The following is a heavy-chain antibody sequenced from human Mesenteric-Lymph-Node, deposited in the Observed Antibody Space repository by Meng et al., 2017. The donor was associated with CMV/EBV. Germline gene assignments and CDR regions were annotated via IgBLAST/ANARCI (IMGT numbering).Heavy chain of an antibody. D-gene: IGHD4-17*01. J-gene: IGHJ4*02. CDR2: IAPNGGGT. V-gene: IGHV1-2*04. CDR1: GSC. CDR3: ARSGPWIRTAVTILGAGADY. Sequence: GSCMHWVRPTPGRGLEWMRWIAPNGGGTSCAQKLQGWVTMARDTSISAASMELSCLRSNDTAVYYCARSGPWIRTAVTILGAGADYWGLGTLVTVSS.